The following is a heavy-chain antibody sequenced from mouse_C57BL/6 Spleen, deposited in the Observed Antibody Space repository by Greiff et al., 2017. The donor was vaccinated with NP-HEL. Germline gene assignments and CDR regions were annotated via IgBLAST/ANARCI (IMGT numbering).Heavy chain of an antibody. V-gene: IGHV5-17*01. D-gene: IGHD1-1*01. CDR1: GFTFSDYG. Sequence: EVQVVESGGGLVKPGGSLKLSCAASGFTFSDYGMHWVRQAPEKGLEWVAYISSGSSTIYYADTVKGRFTISRDNAKNTLFLQMTSLRSEDTAMYYCARSYYGSSPAWFAYWGQGTLVTVSA. CDR2: ISSGSSTI. CDR3: ARSYYGSSPAWFAY. J-gene: IGHJ3*01.